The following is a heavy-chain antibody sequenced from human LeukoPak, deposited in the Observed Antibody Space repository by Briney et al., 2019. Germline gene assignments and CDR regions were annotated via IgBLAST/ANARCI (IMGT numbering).Heavy chain of an antibody. D-gene: IGHD6-19*01. CDR2: IYHSGST. CDR1: GGSISSNNW. Sequence: SETLSLTCAVSGGSISSNNWWSWVRQPPGKGLEWIGEIYHSGSTNYNPSLKSRVTISVDKSKNQFSLKLSSVTAADTAVFYCARGRAVAGQLFDYWGQGTLVTVSS. CDR3: ARGRAVAGQLFDY. V-gene: IGHV4-4*02. J-gene: IGHJ4*02.